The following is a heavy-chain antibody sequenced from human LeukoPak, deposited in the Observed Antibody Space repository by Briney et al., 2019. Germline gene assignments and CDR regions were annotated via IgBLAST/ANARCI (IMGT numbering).Heavy chain of an antibody. CDR3: STRRAAVAGRFDS. D-gene: IGHD6-19*01. J-gene: IGHJ4*02. CDR1: GASMSSNY. Sequence: PSETLSLTCNVSGASMSSNYWSWIRQPPGKGLEWIGYIYHSGNTYYSPPLESRVTMSVDESKNQFSLRVHFVSAADTAVYCASTRRAAVAGRFDSWGQGTLVTVSS. CDR2: IYHSGNT. V-gene: IGHV4-4*09.